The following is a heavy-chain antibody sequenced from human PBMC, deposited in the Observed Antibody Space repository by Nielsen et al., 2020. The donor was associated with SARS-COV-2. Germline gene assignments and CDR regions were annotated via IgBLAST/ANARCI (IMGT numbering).Heavy chain of an antibody. CDR3: ARELVPYYYYYGMDV. CDR1: GFTFSSHA. Sequence: GESRKISCAASGFTFSSHAMHWVRQAPGKGLEWVAVISYDGDNKYYADSVKGRFPISRDNSKNTLYLQMNSLRPEDTAVYYCARELVPYYYYYGMDVWGQGTTVTVSS. CDR2: ISYDGDNK. D-gene: IGHD3-10*01. V-gene: IGHV3-30*04. J-gene: IGHJ6*02.